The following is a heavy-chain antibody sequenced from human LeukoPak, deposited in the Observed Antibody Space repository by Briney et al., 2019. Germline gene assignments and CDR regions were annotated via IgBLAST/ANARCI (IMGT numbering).Heavy chain of an antibody. D-gene: IGHD6-13*01. J-gene: IGHJ6*03. CDR1: GYTFTSYD. CDR3: ARVGSSSWFSPYYYYYYMDV. Sequence: EASVKVSCKASGYTFTSYDINWVRQAPGQGLEWMGWMNPNSGNTDYAQKFQGRVTITRNTSISTAYMELSSLRSEDTAVYYCARVGSSSWFSPYYYYYYMDVWGKGTTVTVSS. CDR2: MNPNSGNT. V-gene: IGHV1-8*03.